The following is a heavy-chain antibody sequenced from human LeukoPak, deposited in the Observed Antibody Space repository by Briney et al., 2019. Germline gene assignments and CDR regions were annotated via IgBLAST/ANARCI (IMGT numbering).Heavy chain of an antibody. CDR3: ARVPRGSGSYYNNDY. Sequence: PGGSLRLSCAASRFTFSSYEMNWVRQAPGKGLEWVSYISSSGSTIYYADSVKGRFTISRDNAKNSLYLQMNSLRAEDTAVYYCARVPRGSGSYYNNDYWGQGTLVTVSS. D-gene: IGHD3-10*01. V-gene: IGHV3-48*03. CDR2: ISSSGSTI. CDR1: RFTFSSYE. J-gene: IGHJ4*02.